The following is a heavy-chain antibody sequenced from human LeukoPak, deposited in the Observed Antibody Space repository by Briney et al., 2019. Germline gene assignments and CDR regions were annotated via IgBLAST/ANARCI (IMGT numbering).Heavy chain of an antibody. J-gene: IGHJ6*03. CDR1: GFTFSSYS. D-gene: IGHD7-27*01. V-gene: IGHV3-21*01. Sequence: KTGGSLRLSCAASGFTFSSYSMNWVRQAPGKGLEWVSSISSSSSYIYYADSVKGRFTISRDNAKNSLYLQMNSLRAEDTAVYYCARARTWGYYYYMDVWGKGTTVTVSS. CDR2: ISSSSSYI. CDR3: ARARTWGYYYYMDV.